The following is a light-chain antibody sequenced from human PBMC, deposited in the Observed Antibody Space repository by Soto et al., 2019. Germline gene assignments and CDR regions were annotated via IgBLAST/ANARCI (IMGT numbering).Light chain of an antibody. V-gene: IGKV3-15*01. Sequence: EIVMTQSPATLSVSPGDRATLSCKASQSVRNNLVWYLQKPGQAPRPIIYDATTRATGIPVRFSGSGSGTDFTLSISRLEPEDFAVYYCQHYGGSFIFGPGTKVDIK. CDR3: QHYGGSFI. CDR1: QSVRNN. J-gene: IGKJ3*01. CDR2: DAT.